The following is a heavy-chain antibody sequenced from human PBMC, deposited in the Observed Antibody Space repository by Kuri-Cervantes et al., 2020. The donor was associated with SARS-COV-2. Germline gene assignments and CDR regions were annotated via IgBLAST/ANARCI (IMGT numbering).Heavy chain of an antibody. Sequence: GESLKISCEVSGFLFSASAIHWVRQASGKGLEWVAVISYDGSNKYYADSVKGRFTISRDNSKNTLCLQMNSLRAEDTAVYYCASPYDFWSGSWYFDLWGRGTLVTVSS. V-gene: IGHV3-30*04. CDR1: GFLFSASA. CDR2: ISYDGSNK. J-gene: IGHJ2*01. CDR3: ASPYDFWSGSWYFDL. D-gene: IGHD3-3*01.